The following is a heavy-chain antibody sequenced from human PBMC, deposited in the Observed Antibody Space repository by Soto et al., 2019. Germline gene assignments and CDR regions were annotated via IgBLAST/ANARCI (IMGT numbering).Heavy chain of an antibody. CDR2: INPSGGST. J-gene: IGHJ6*03. V-gene: IGHV1-46*01. CDR1: GYTFTSYY. Sequence: GASVKVSCKASGYTFTSYYMHWVRQAPGQGLEWMGIINPSGGSTSYAQKFQGRVTMTRDTSTSTVYMELSSLRSEDTAVYYCARAPSYDILTGYYYYYYYMDVWGKGTTVTVSS. CDR3: ARAPSYDILTGYYYYYYYMDV. D-gene: IGHD3-9*01.